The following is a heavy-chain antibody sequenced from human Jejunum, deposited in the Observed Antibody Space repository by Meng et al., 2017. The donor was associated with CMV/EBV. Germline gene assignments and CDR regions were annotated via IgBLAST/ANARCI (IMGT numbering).Heavy chain of an antibody. D-gene: IGHD1-14*01. CDR3: ARDVYGISSPH. Sequence: LSCAASGFTFGSYWMHWVRQVTGEGLVWVSHIDGGGSDTTYADSVKGRFTISRDNAKNMLFLHMKDLRVEDTAIYYCARDVYGISSPHWGQGALVTVSS. V-gene: IGHV3-74*03. CDR1: GFTFGSYW. CDR2: IDGGGSDT. J-gene: IGHJ4*02.